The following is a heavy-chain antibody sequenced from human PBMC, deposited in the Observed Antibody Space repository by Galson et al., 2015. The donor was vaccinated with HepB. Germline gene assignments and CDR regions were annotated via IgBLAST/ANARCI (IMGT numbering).Heavy chain of an antibody. J-gene: IGHJ6*02. Sequence: SLRLSCAASGFTVSSNYMSWVRQAPGKGLEWVSVIYSGGSTYYADSVKGRFTISRDNSKNTLYLQMNSQRAEDTAVYYCARDLSGYYGSGSYGGYYYGMDVWGQGTTVTVSS. D-gene: IGHD3-10*01. CDR1: GFTVSSNY. CDR3: ARDLSGYYGSGSYGGYYYGMDV. CDR2: IYSGGST. V-gene: IGHV3-53*01.